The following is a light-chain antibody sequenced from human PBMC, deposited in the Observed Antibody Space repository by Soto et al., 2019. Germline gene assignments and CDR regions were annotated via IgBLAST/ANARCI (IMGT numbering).Light chain of an antibody. Sequence: QSALTQPASVSGSPGQSITISCTGTSSDEGGYNYVSWYQQHPGKAPKLMIYDVSNRPSGVSNRVSGSKSGNTASLTISGLQAEDEADYYCSSYTSSSTRVVFGGGTKVTV. CDR2: DVS. J-gene: IGLJ2*01. CDR3: SSYTSSSTRVV. V-gene: IGLV2-14*01. CDR1: SSDEGGYNY.